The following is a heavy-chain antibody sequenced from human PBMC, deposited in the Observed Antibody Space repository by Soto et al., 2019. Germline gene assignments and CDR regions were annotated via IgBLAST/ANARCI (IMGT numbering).Heavy chain of an antibody. CDR2: ISSSGST. V-gene: IGHV4-31*03. J-gene: IGHJ5*02. D-gene: IGHD2-21*02. Sequence: PSETLSLTCTVSGDSIGGVGYWSWIRQFPGRGLEWIGCISSSGSTYYNPTLNNRISLSLDTSQNQFSLKLHSVTAADTAVYCCARSGVTGIVIPSHWFDPWGQGTLVTSPQ. CDR1: GDSIGGVGY. CDR3: ARSGVTGIVIPSHWFDP.